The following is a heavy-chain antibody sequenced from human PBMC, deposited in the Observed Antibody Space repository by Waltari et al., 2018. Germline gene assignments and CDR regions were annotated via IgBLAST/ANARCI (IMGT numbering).Heavy chain of an antibody. CDR3: AREAPEDSSSWYYFDY. J-gene: IGHJ4*02. V-gene: IGHV1-3*03. D-gene: IGHD6-13*01. Sequence: QVQLVQSGAEVKKPGASVKVSCKASGYTFTSYAMHWVRQAPGQRLEWMGWINAGNGNTKYSQEFQGRVTLTRDTSASTAYMELSSLRSEDMAVYYCAREAPEDSSSWYYFDYWGQGTLVTVSS. CDR1: GYTFTSYA. CDR2: INAGNGNT.